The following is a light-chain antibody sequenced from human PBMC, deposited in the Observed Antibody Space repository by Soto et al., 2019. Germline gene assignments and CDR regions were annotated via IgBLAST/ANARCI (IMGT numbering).Light chain of an antibody. CDR1: RTVGNNY. CDR3: QQFSSSPLT. Sequence: IMLPRSPGTLSLSPVAGATFPARASRTVGNNYLAWYQQRPGQAPNLLIYDASSRATGIPDRFSGSGSGTDFTLTISRLEPEDFAVYYCQQFSSSPLTFGRGTRVDIK. V-gene: IGKV3-20*01. J-gene: IGKJ4*01. CDR2: DAS.